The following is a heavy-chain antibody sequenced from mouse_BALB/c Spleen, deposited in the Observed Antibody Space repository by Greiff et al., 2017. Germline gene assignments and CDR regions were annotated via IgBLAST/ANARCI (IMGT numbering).Heavy chain of an antibody. CDR3: ARDSPLYGNCGYYAMDY. V-gene: IGHV7-3*02. Sequence: EVNVVESGGGLVQPGGSLRLSCATSGFTFTDYYMSWVRQPPGKALEWLGFIRNKANGYTTEYSASVKGRFTISRDNSQSILYLQMNTLRAEDSATYYCARDSPLYGNCGYYAMDYWGQGTSVTVSS. CDR2: IRNKANGYTT. CDR1: GFTFTDYY. D-gene: IGHD2-1*01. J-gene: IGHJ4*01.